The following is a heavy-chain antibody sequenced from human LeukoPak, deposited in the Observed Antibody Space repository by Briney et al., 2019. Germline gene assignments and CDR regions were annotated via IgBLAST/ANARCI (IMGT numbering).Heavy chain of an antibody. J-gene: IGHJ4*02. Sequence: GGSLRLSCAASGFIFSSHAMSWVRQAPGKGLEWVSAISGSGGSTYYADSVKGRFTISRDNSKNTLYLQMNSLRAEDTAVYYCARGYYDFWSGYAGEEYFDYWGQGTLVTVSS. CDR3: ARGYYDFWSGYAGEEYFDY. V-gene: IGHV3-23*01. D-gene: IGHD3-3*01. CDR1: GFIFSSHA. CDR2: ISGSGGST.